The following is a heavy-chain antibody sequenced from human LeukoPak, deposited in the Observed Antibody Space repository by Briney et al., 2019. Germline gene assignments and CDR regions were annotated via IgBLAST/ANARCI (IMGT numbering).Heavy chain of an antibody. CDR2: IYYSGST. CDR3: ARFEHSDFWSGYDY. V-gene: IGHV4-30-4*08. Sequence: SETLSLTCTVSGGSISSGDYYWSWIRQPPGKGLEWIGYIYYSGSTYYNPSLKSRVTISVDTSKNQFSLKLSSVTAADTAVYYCARFEHSDFWSGYDYWGQGTLVTVSS. D-gene: IGHD3-3*01. CDR1: GGSISSGDYY. J-gene: IGHJ4*02.